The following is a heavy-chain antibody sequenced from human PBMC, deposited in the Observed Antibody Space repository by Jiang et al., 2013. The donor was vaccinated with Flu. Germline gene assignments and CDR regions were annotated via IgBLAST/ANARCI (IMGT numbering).Heavy chain of an antibody. J-gene: IGHJ3*02. D-gene: IGHD3-22*01. Sequence: QSGAEVKKPGASVKVSCKASGYIFSSYAVHWVRQAPGQLLEWMGWINAGYSHTKFSQKFQGRVTITRDTSASTAYMELSSLTSEDSAVYYCARPYYDSSDYHYEGAFDIWGQGTMVTVSS. CDR3: ARPYYDSSDYHYEGAFDI. CDR2: INAGYSHT. CDR1: GYIFSSYA. V-gene: IGHV1-3*01.